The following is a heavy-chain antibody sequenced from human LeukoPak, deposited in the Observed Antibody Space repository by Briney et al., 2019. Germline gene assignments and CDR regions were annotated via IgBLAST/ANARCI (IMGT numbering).Heavy chain of an antibody. D-gene: IGHD2-8*01. CDR3: ARGPDCTNGVCWYWYFDL. V-gene: IGHV4-4*07. J-gene: IGHJ2*01. CDR2: IYTSGST. Sequence: SETLSLTCSVSGGSISSYYWSWIRQPAGKGLEWIGRIYTSGSTNYNPSLKSRVTMSVDTSKNQFSLKLSSVTAADTAVYYCARGPDCTNGVCWYWYFDLWGRGTLVTVSS. CDR1: GGSISSYY.